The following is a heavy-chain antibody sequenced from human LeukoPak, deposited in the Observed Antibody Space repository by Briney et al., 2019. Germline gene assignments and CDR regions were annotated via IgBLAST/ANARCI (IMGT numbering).Heavy chain of an antibody. Sequence: GGSLRLSCAASGFTFSSYAMSWVRQTPGKGLESVSAISGSGGSTYYADSVKGRFTISRDNSKNTLYLQMNSLRAEDTAVYYCAKVQAVAGTTLDYWGQGTLVTVSS. CDR2: ISGSGGST. V-gene: IGHV3-23*01. CDR3: AKVQAVAGTTLDY. CDR1: GFTFSSYA. D-gene: IGHD6-19*01. J-gene: IGHJ4*02.